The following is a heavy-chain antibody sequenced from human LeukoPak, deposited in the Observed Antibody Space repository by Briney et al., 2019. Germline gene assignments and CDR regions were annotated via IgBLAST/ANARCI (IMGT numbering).Heavy chain of an antibody. CDR3: AKDRSSWHAYYFDS. CDR2: ISWDGDST. Sequence: GGXLRLSCAASGFTFDDYAMHWVRQAPGKGLEWVSLISWDGDSTYYADSVKGRFTVSRDDSKNSLYLQMNSLRAEDTALYYCAKDRSSWHAYYFDSWGQGTLVTLSS. J-gene: IGHJ4*02. CDR1: GFTFDDYA. D-gene: IGHD6-13*01. V-gene: IGHV3-43D*04.